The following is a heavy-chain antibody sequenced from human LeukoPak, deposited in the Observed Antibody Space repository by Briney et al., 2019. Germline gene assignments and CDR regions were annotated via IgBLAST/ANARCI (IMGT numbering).Heavy chain of an antibody. J-gene: IGHJ5*02. V-gene: IGHV4-61*02. CDR1: GDSISTGSYY. CDR3: AKNGQSGFSFDP. Sequence: SETLSLTCTVSGDSISTGSYYWSWIRQPAGRGLEWIGRIYTSGSTKYNPPLKSRVTISLDASKNQFSLKLSSVTAADTAVYHCAKNGQSGFSFDPWGRGTLVTVSS. D-gene: IGHD1-26*01. CDR2: IYTSGST.